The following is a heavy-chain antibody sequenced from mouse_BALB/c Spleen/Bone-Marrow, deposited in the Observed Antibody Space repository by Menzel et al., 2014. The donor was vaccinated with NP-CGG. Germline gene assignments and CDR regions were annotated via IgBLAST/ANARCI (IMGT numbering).Heavy chain of an antibody. CDR3: TRLNGHYEGFAY. J-gene: IGHJ3*01. CDR2: IYPGSGNT. D-gene: IGHD2-1*01. CDR1: GYTFTTYW. Sequence: LQQSGSELVRPGASVKLSCKASGYTFTTYWIHWVKQRHGQGLEWIGNIYPGSGNTNYGEKFKTKGTLTVDTSSSTAFMHLSSLTSEDSAVYYCTRLNGHYEGFAYWGQGTLVTVSA. V-gene: IGHV1S22*01.